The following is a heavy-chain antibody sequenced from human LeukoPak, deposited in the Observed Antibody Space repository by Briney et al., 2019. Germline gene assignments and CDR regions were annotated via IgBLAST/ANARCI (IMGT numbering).Heavy chain of an antibody. Sequence: SETLSLTCTVSGDSLTSYYWSWIRQPPGKGLQWIGYIYYSGTVNYNPSLKSRVTIPVDTSKNQFSLNLSSVTAADTAVYYCARLGSYFDYWGQGTLVTVSS. CDR3: ARLGSYFDY. V-gene: IGHV4-59*08. CDR1: GDSLTSYY. CDR2: IYYSGTV. J-gene: IGHJ4*02.